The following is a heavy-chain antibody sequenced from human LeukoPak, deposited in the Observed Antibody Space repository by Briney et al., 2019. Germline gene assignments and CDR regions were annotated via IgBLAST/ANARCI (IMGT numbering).Heavy chain of an antibody. V-gene: IGHV3-53*01. CDR1: GFTVSSNY. CDR2: IYSGGST. D-gene: IGHD1-14*01. CDR3: AKLHNLNCDY. Sequence: PGGSLRLSCAASGFTVSSNYMSWVRQASGKGLEWVSVIYSGGSTYYADSVKGRFTISRDNSKNTLYLQMNSLRPEDTAVYYCAKLHNLNCDYWGLGTLATVSS. J-gene: IGHJ4*02.